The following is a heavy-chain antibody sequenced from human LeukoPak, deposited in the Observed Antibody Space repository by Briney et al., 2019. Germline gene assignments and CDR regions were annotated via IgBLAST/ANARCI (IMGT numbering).Heavy chain of an antibody. CDR2: IIPIFGTA. V-gene: IGHV1-69*13. D-gene: IGHD3-3*01. Sequence: TVKVSCKASGGTFSSYAISWVRQAPGQGLEWMGRIIPIFGTANYAQKFQGRVTITADESTSTAYMELSSLRSEDTAVYYCASLDPYYDFWSGYRSWGQGTLVTVSS. CDR1: GGTFSSYA. CDR3: ASLDPYYDFWSGYRS. J-gene: IGHJ4*02.